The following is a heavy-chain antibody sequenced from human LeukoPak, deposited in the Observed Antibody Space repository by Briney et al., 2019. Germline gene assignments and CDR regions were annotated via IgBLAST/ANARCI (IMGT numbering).Heavy chain of an antibody. V-gene: IGHV4-59*08. CDR1: GGSMNSYY. D-gene: IGHD1-1*01. CDR2: IYYSGST. CDR3: ARHVSLQPFDY. Sequence: PSETLSLTCSVSGGSMNSYYWSWIRQSPGKGLEWIGYIYYSGSTNYNPSLKSRVTISVDTSKNQFSLKLSSVTAADTAVYYCARHVSLQPFDYWGQGTLVTVSS. J-gene: IGHJ4*02.